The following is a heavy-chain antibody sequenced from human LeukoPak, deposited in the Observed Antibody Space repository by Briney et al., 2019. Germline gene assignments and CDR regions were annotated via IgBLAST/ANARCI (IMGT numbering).Heavy chain of an antibody. CDR1: GFTFSNYW. V-gene: IGHV3-7*01. CDR3: ANLRLLGFDS. J-gene: IGHJ4*02. Sequence: GGSPRLSCAASGFTFSNYWMSWVRQAPGKGLEWVANIKEDGSEKYYVDSVKGRFTISRDNAKNSLYLQMNSLRAEDTAVYYCANLRLLGFDSWGQGTLVTVSS. CDR2: IKEDGSEK. D-gene: IGHD2-21*02.